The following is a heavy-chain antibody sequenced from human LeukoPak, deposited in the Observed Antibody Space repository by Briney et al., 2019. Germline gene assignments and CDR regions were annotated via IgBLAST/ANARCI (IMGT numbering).Heavy chain of an antibody. CDR1: NSSIISYY. D-gene: IGHD3-10*01. Sequence: PSETLSLTCTVSNSSIISYYWSWIRQPPGKGLEWIGYIYYGGTTNYNPSLKSRVTMSVDTSKNQFSLKLSSVTAADTAVYYCARIRVNAFDIWGQGTMVTVSS. V-gene: IGHV4-59*01. CDR3: ARIRVNAFDI. J-gene: IGHJ3*02. CDR2: IYYGGTT.